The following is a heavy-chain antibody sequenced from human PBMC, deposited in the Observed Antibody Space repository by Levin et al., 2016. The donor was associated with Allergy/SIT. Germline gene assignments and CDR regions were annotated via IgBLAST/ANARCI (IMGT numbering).Heavy chain of an antibody. J-gene: IGHJ3*02. CDR1: GYTFTSYY. V-gene: IGHV1-46*01. Sequence: ASVKVSCKASGYTFTSYYMHWVRQAPGQGLEWMGIINPSGGSTSYAQKFQGRVTMTRDTSTSTVYMELSSLRSEDTAVYYCARGCRGGPCISDAFDIWGQGTMVTVSS. CDR3: ARGCRGGPCISDAFDI. CDR2: INPSGGST. D-gene: IGHD2-15*01.